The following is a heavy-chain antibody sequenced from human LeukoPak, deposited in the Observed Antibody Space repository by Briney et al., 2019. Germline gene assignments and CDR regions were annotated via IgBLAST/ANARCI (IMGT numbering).Heavy chain of an antibody. CDR3: ARGPEKYSYGYFDY. Sequence: GGSLRLSCAASGFTFSSYGMHWVRQAPGKGLEWVAVIWYDGSNKYYADSVKGRFTISRDNSKNTLYLQMNSLRAEDTDVYYCARGPEKYSYGYFDYWGQGTLVTVSS. V-gene: IGHV3-33*01. J-gene: IGHJ4*02. CDR1: GFTFSSYG. D-gene: IGHD5-18*01. CDR2: IWYDGSNK.